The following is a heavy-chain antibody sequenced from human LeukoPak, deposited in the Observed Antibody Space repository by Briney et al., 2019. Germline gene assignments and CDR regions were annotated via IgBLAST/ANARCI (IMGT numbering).Heavy chain of an antibody. J-gene: IGHJ4*02. Sequence: ASVKVSCKASGYTFTGYYIHWVRQAPGQGLEWMGRINPNSGGTNYAQKFQGRVTMTRDTSISTAYMELSRLRSDDTAVYYCARGDVGATKPGNYWGQGTLVTVSS. CDR2: INPNSGGT. CDR3: ARGDVGATKPGNY. CDR1: GYTFTGYY. D-gene: IGHD1-26*01. V-gene: IGHV1-2*06.